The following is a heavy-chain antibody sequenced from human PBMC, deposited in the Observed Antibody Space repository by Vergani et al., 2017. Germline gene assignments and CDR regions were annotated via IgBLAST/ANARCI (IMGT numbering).Heavy chain of an antibody. CDR2: INHSGST. V-gene: IGHV4-34*01. J-gene: IGHJ4*02. Sequence: QVQLQQRGAGLLKPSETLSLTCAVYGGYFSGYYWSWIRQPPGKGLEWIGAINHSGSTNYNPSLKSRVTISVDTSKNQFSLKLSSVTAADTAVYYCARIVVVVAATLYYFDYWGQGTLVTVSS. D-gene: IGHD2-15*01. CDR3: ARIVVVVAATLYYFDY. CDR1: GGYFSGYY.